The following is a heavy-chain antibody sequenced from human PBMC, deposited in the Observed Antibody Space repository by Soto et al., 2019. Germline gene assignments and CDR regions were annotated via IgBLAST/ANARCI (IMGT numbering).Heavy chain of an antibody. D-gene: IGHD3-10*01. CDR3: AKVVYHGPGSATFDY. Sequence: VQLVESGGGVVQPGRSLRLSCAASGFTFSYYGMHWVRQAPGKGLEWVAAISYDESNEYYADSVKGRFTIARDDSKSTLDLQMNSLRAEGTAVYYRAKVVYHGPGSATFDYWGRGALVTVSS. CDR1: GFTFSYYG. V-gene: IGHV3-30*18. CDR2: ISYDESNE. J-gene: IGHJ4*02.